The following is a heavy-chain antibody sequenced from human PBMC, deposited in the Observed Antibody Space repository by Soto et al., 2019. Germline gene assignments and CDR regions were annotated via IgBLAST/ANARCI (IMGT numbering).Heavy chain of an antibody. D-gene: IGHD2-21*02. V-gene: IGHV3-7*03. CDR1: GFTFSSYW. J-gene: IGHJ2*01. Sequence: EVQLVESGGGLVQPGGSLRLSCAASGFTFSSYWMSWVRQAPGKGLEWVANIKQDGSEKYYVDSVKGRFTISRDNAKNSLYLQMNSLRAEDTAVYYGARVCDCYSHWYFDLWGRGTLVTVSS. CDR3: ARVCDCYSHWYFDL. CDR2: IKQDGSEK.